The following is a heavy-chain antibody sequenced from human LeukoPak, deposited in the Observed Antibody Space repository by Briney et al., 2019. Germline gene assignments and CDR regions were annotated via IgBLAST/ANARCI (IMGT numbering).Heavy chain of an antibody. D-gene: IGHD3-3*01. CDR1: GGSFSGYY. V-gene: IGHV4-34*01. CDR2: INHSGST. Sequence: PSETLSLTCAVYGGSFSGYYWSWIRQPPGKGLEWIGEINHSGSTNYNPSLKSRVTISVDTSKNLFSLKLSSVTAADTAVYYCARVYDFWSGHLFDYWGQGTLVTVSS. J-gene: IGHJ4*02. CDR3: ARVYDFWSGHLFDY.